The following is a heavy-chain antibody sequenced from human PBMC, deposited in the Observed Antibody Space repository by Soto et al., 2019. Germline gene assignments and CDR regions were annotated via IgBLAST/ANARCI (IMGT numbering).Heavy chain of an antibody. CDR2: ISSSSSYI. CDR3: AREDYGDYNNWFDP. D-gene: IGHD4-17*01. Sequence: GGSLRLSCAASGFTFSSYSMNWVRQAPGKGLEWVSSISSSSSYIYYADSVKGRFTISRDNAKNSLYLQMNSLRAEDTAVYYCAREDYGDYNNWFDPWGQGTLVTVPS. V-gene: IGHV3-21*01. J-gene: IGHJ5*02. CDR1: GFTFSSYS.